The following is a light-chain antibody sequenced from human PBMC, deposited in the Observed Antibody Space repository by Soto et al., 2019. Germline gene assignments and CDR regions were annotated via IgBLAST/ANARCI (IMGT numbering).Light chain of an antibody. V-gene: IGKV1-39*01. CDR1: QSISSY. Sequence: DIQMTQSPSSLSASVGDRVTITCRASQSISSYLNWYQQKPGKAPKLLIYAASSLQSGVPSRFSGGGSGSDISLTTSSLQPEDFETYYCQQSYSTPWTFGQGTKVDIK. CDR2: AAS. J-gene: IGKJ1*01. CDR3: QQSYSTPWT.